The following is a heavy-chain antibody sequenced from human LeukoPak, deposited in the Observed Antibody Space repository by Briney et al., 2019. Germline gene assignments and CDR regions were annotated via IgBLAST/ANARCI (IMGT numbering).Heavy chain of an antibody. V-gene: IGHV3-30*04. Sequence: TGGSLRLSCAASGFTFSSYAMHWVRQAPGKGLEWVAVISYDGSNKYYADSVKGRFTISRDNSKNTLYLQMSSLRAEDTAVYYCAREDYWGQGTLVTVSS. CDR2: ISYDGSNK. J-gene: IGHJ4*02. CDR1: GFTFSSYA. CDR3: AREDY.